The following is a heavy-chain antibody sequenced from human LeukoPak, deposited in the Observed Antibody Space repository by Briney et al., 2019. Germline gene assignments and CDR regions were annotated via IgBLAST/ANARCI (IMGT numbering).Heavy chain of an antibody. CDR1: GFMFSSNW. V-gene: IGHV3-7*03. Sequence: GGSLRLSCAASGFMFSSNWMSWVRRAPGKGLEWVANIKEDGTETYYVDSVKGRFTISRDNAKNSLYLQMNSLRVEDTAVYYCAKEGRSLQTYWGQGTLVTVSS. CDR3: AKEGRSLQTY. J-gene: IGHJ4*02. CDR2: IKEDGTET. D-gene: IGHD5-24*01.